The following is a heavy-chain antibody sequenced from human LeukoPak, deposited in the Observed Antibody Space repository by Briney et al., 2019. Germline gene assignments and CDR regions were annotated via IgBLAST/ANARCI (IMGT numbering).Heavy chain of an antibody. CDR1: GFTFSSYS. CDR2: ISSSGSTI. CDR3: ARYDIAAAGPYFDY. D-gene: IGHD6-13*01. J-gene: IGHJ4*02. Sequence: GGSLRLSCAASGFTFSSYSMNWVRHAPGKGLEWVSYISSSGSTIYYADSVKGRFTISRDNAKNSLYLQMNSLRAEDTAVYYCARYDIAAAGPYFDYWGQGTLVTVSS. V-gene: IGHV3-48*04.